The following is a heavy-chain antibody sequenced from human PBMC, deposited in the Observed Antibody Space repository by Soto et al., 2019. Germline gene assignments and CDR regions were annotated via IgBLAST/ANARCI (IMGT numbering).Heavy chain of an antibody. CDR2: TYYRSKWYN. Sequence: KQSQTLSLTCAISGDSVSSNSGAWNWIRQSPSRGLEWLGRTYYRSKWYNDYAVSVKSRITINPDTSKNQFSLQLNSVTPEDTAVYYCARGLPSSYYYGMDVWGQGTTVTVSS. D-gene: IGHD4-17*01. CDR1: GDSVSSNSGA. J-gene: IGHJ6*02. V-gene: IGHV6-1*01. CDR3: ARGLPSSYYYGMDV.